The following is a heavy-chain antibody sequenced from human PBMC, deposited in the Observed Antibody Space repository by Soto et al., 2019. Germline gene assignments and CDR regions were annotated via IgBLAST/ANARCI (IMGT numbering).Heavy chain of an antibody. Sequence: ASVKVSCKASGYTFTGYYMHWVRQAPGQGLEWMGWINPNSGGTNYAQKFQGRVTMTRDTSISTAYMELSRLRSDDTAVYYCARGGTCRQQLVWWYYYGMDVWGQGTTVTVSS. V-gene: IGHV1-2*02. CDR3: ARGGTCRQQLVWWYYYGMDV. D-gene: IGHD6-13*01. CDR2: INPNSGGT. J-gene: IGHJ6*02. CDR1: GYTFTGYY.